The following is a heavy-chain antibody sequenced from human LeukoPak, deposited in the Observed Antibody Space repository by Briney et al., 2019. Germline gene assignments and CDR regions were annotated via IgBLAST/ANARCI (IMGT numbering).Heavy chain of an antibody. CDR2: ISGSDGHI. J-gene: IGHJ4*02. CDR1: GFTFSNYA. CDR3: AIVPLDSNAF. D-gene: IGHD3-22*01. Sequence: GGSLRLSCAASGFTFSNYAMSWVRQAPGKGLEWVSIISGSDGHIYYADSVKGRFTISRDNSMNTLYLRMNSLRVEDTAVYYCAIVPLDSNAFWGQGTLVTVSS. V-gene: IGHV3-23*01.